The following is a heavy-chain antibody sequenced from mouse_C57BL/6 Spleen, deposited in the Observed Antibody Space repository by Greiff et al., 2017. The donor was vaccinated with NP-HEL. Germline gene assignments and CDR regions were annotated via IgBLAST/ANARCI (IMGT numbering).Heavy chain of an antibody. J-gene: IGHJ1*03. CDR1: GYTFTSYW. V-gene: IGHV1-7*01. CDR3: ARGGWGWCFDV. Sequence: QVQLQQSGAELAKPGASVKLSCKASGYTFTSYWMHWVRQRPGQGLEWIGYINPSSCYTKYIQKLKDKDTLTADKSSSTGYMKLSSLTSADSAVYYCARGGWGWCFDVWGTGTTVTVSS. CDR2: INPSSCYT. D-gene: IGHD3-3*01.